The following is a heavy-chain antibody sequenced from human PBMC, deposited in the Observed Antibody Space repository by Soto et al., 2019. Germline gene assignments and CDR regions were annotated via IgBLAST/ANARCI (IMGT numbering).Heavy chain of an antibody. CDR2: SRDKVHSHTT. Sequence: EVQLAESGGGLVQPGGSLRLSCAASGFTFSDHYMDWVRQAPGKGLEWVGRSRDKVHSHTTEYAASVKGRFTISRGDSETSLYLQMTSLKTEDTAVYYCARGVVSTGYFDYWGQGTRVTVTS. CDR1: GFTFSDHY. J-gene: IGHJ4*02. CDR3: ARGVVSTGYFDY. D-gene: IGHD5-12*01. V-gene: IGHV3-72*01.